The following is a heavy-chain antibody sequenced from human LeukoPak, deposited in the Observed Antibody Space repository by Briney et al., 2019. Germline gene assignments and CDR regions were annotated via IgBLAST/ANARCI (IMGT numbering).Heavy chain of an antibody. CDR2: ISGSGGNT. CDR1: GFIFSSNA. CDR3: AKSMGGSNWPYFDY. Sequence: PGGSLRLSCAASGFIFSSNAMSWVRQAPGKGLEWVSGISGSGGNTYYADSVKGRFTISRDNSKNTLYLQMNSLRAEDTAIYYCAKSMGGSNWPYFDYWGQGTLVTVSS. J-gene: IGHJ4*02. V-gene: IGHV3-23*01. D-gene: IGHD6-13*01.